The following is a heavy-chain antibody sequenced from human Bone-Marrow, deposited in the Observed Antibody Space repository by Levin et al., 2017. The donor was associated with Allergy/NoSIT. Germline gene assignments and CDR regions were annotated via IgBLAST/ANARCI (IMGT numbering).Heavy chain of an antibody. CDR1: GGPISRGGDY. V-gene: IGHV4-31*03. CDR3: ARGGSAAGQLDF. Sequence: PSETLSLTCTVSGGPISRGGDYWTWIRQLPGKGLEWIGYIYYSGTTLYNPSLESRIGMSVDTSSNQFSLDLRSVTAADTAVYFCARGGSAAGQLDFWGQGTLVTVSS. J-gene: IGHJ4*02. D-gene: IGHD6-13*01. CDR2: IYYSGTT.